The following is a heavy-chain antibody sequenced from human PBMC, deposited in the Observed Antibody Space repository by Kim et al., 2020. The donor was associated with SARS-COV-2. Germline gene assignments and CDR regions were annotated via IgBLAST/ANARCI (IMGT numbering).Heavy chain of an antibody. J-gene: IGHJ4*02. D-gene: IGHD6-19*01. CDR3: ARSTAVAEGYFDN. Sequence: ASVKVSCKTSGYAFTTYALNWVRQAPGQGLEWMGWINTSTGNPTYAQGFTGRYVFSLDTSVSTAYLQISSLEAEDTGVYYCARSTAVAEGYFDNWGQGTL. CDR1: GYAFTTYA. V-gene: IGHV7-4-1*02. CDR2: INTSTGNP.